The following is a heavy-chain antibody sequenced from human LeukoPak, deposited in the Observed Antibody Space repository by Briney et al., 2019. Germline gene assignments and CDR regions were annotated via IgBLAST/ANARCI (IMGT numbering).Heavy chain of an antibody. V-gene: IGHV4-59*01. CDR2: IFYNEGT. Sequence: SETLSLTCTVSSGSFRTYYWSWIRQPPGKGLEWIGYIFYNEGTSYNPSLKSRVTISVDTSNNQLSLRVNSVTAADRAMYYCARDEGSTSVVFHPWGQGTLVTVSS. J-gene: IGHJ5*02. D-gene: IGHD5/OR15-5a*01. CDR3: ARDEGSTSVVFHP. CDR1: SGSFRTYY.